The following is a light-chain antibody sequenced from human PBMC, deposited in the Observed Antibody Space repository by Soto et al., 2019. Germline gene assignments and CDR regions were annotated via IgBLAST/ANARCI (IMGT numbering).Light chain of an antibody. J-gene: IGKJ2*01. V-gene: IGKV1-39*01. Sequence: DIQMTQSPSSLPASVGDRISITCRASQSIGTYLSWYQQKPGKAPKLLIYGASNLQSGVPSRFSGSGSETGFTLTISSLQPEDFATYYCQQSYSDPRTFGQGTKVEIK. CDR2: GAS. CDR1: QSIGTY. CDR3: QQSYSDPRT.